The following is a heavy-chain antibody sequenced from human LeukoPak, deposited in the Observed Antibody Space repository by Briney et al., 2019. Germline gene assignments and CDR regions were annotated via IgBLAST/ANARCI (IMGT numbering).Heavy chain of an antibody. J-gene: IGHJ3*02. D-gene: IGHD2-21*02. CDR2: IYYSGST. CDR1: GGSISSYY. CDR3: ARRLPGGDEDAFDI. Sequence: SETLSLTCTVSGGSISSYYWSWIRQPPGKGLEWIGYIYYSGSTNYNPSLKSRVTISVDTSKNQFSLKLSSVTAADTAVYYCARRLPGGDEDAFDIWGQGTMVTVSS. V-gene: IGHV4-59*08.